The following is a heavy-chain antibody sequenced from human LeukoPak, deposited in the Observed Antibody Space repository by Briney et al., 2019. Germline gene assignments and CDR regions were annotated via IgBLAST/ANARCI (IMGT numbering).Heavy chain of an antibody. CDR1: GGSFSNYF. Sequence: PSETLSLTCAVYGGSFSNYFWTWIRQPPGKGLEWIGEISHRGSPNYNPSLESRVTISLDTSKSQFSLRLTSVIAADTAVYYCARGLEGPTTTVTTDSSYYYMDVWGKGTTVIVSS. CDR3: ARGLEGPTTTVTTDSSYYYMDV. V-gene: IGHV4-34*01. J-gene: IGHJ6*03. D-gene: IGHD4-17*01. CDR2: ISHRGSP.